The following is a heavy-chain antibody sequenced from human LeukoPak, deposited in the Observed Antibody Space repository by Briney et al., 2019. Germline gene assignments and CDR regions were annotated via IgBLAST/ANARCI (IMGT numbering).Heavy chain of an antibody. CDR3: AKGGKWDVTPFDY. J-gene: IGHJ4*02. D-gene: IGHD1-26*01. V-gene: IGHV3-23*01. Sequence: GTSLRLSCAASGLTFTSYSVNWVRQAPGKGLEWVSTISGGGGSTYYADSVKGRFTISRDNSKNTLYLQVNSLRAEDTAVYYCAKGGKWDVTPFDYWGQGTLVTVSS. CDR1: GLTFTSYS. CDR2: ISGGGGST.